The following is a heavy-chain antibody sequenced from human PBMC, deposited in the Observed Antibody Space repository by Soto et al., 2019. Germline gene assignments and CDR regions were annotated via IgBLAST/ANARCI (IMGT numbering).Heavy chain of an antibody. V-gene: IGHV3-66*01. J-gene: IGHJ6*02. Sequence: PGGSLRLSCAASGFTVSSNYMSWVRQAPGKGLEWVSVIYSGGSTYYADSVKGRFTISRDNSKNTLYLQMNSLRAEDTAVYYCGRDLYYARTYYYYYGMDVWGQGTTVTVSS. CDR1: GFTVSSNY. D-gene: IGHD1-26*01. CDR2: IYSGGST. CDR3: GRDLYYARTYYYYYGMDV.